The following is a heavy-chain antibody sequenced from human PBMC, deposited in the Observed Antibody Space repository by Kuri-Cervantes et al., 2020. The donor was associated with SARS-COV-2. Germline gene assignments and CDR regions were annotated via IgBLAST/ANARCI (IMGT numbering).Heavy chain of an antibody. V-gene: IGHV4-39*01. CDR3: ARHDY. Sequence: ESLKISCTVSGGSISSGGYYWGWIRQPPGKGLEFIGTIYYDGRTYYNTSLRSRVTISVDTSKNQFSLKLPSVTAADTAVYYCARHDYWGQGTLVTVSS. CDR1: GGSISSGGYY. CDR2: IYYDGRT. J-gene: IGHJ4*02.